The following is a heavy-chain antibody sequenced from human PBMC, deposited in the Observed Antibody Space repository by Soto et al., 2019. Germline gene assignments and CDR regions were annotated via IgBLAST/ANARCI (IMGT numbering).Heavy chain of an antibody. D-gene: IGHD4-17*01. CDR3: ARHGFYGDYSSNYFDP. V-gene: IGHV5-51*01. CDR1: GYSFTNYW. CDR2: IYPSDSDT. J-gene: IGHJ5*02. Sequence: PVESLKISCKGSGYSFTNYWIAWVREMPGKGLEYMGIIYPSDSDTRYSPSFQGQVTISADKSISTAYLQWSSLKASDTAIYYCARHGFYGDYSSNYFDPWGQGTLVTVSS.